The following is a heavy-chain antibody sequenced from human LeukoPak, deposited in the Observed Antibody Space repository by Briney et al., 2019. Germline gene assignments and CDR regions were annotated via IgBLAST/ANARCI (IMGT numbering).Heavy chain of an antibody. V-gene: IGHV3-15*01. Sequence: PGGSLRLSCAASGFTFRSYRMSWVRQAPGKGLEWVGRIKSKTDGGTTDYAAPVKGRFTISRDDSNNTLYLQMNSLKTEDTAVYYCTTYPGPYYHDSSGYYPWGQGTLVTVSS. CDR2: IKSKTDGGTT. CDR1: GFTFRSYR. CDR3: TTYPGPYYHDSSGYYP. J-gene: IGHJ4*02. D-gene: IGHD3-22*01.